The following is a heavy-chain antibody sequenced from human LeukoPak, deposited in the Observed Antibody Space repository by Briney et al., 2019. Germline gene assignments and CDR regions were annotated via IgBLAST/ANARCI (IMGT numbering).Heavy chain of an antibody. J-gene: IGHJ6*02. CDR3: ARTNSSGWLADYYYYYGMDV. CDR2: ISGSSSYI. D-gene: IGHD6-19*01. Sequence: GGSLRLSCAASGFTFSSYSMNWVRQAPGKGLEWVSSISGSSSYIYYADSVKGRFTISRDNAKNSLYLQMNSLRAEDTAVYYCARTNSSGWLADYYYYYGMDVWGQGTTVTVSS. V-gene: IGHV3-21*01. CDR1: GFTFSSYS.